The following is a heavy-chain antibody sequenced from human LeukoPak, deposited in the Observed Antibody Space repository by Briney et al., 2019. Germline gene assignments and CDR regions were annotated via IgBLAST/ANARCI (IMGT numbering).Heavy chain of an antibody. Sequence: GGSLRLSCAASGFTVSTNYMTWVRQAPGKGREWVSVLYSSGFTYYADSVKGRFTISRDNSKNTVNLQLSSLRTEDTAVYYCAAGGLVGAHYYFDYWGQGTRVTVSS. CDR3: AAGGLVGAHYYFDY. V-gene: IGHV3-66*02. D-gene: IGHD1-26*01. J-gene: IGHJ4*02. CDR1: GFTVSTNY. CDR2: LYSSGFT.